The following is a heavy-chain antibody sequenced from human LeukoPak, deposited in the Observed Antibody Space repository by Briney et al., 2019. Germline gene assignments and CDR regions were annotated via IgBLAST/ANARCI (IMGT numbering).Heavy chain of an antibody. CDR1: GFTFSSYS. Sequence: GGSLRLSCAASGFTFSSYSMNWVRQAPGKGLEWVSSISSSSSYIYYADSVKGRFTISRDNAKNSLYLQMNSLRAEDTAVYYCARDPSIAVAGTGFDYWGQGTLVTVSS. D-gene: IGHD6-19*01. CDR2: ISSSSSYI. V-gene: IGHV3-21*01. CDR3: ARDPSIAVAGTGFDY. J-gene: IGHJ4*02.